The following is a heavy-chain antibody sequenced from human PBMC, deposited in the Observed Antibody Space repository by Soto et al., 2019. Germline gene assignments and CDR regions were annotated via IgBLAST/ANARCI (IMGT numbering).Heavy chain of an antibody. V-gene: IGHV3-30-3*01. CDR2: ISYDGSNQ. CDR3: TRGLLTDFFDY. J-gene: IGHJ4*02. Sequence: VQLVESGGGVVQSGRSLRLSCAASGFTFDTYAMHWVRQAPGKGLEWVAVISYDGSNQFYAGSVKGRVTVSRDNSKNTLYLQVNSLRNDDTAVLYCTRGLLTDFFDYWGQGALVTVSS. CDR1: GFTFDTYA.